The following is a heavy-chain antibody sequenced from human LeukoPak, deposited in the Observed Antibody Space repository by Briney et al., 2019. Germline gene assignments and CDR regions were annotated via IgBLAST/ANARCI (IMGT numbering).Heavy chain of an antibody. J-gene: IGHJ5*02. V-gene: IGHV1-2*02. CDR2: INPNSGGT. CDR3: ARDRVAQSCWFDP. D-gene: IGHD2-15*01. Sequence: ASVKVSCKASGYTFTGYYMHWVRQAPGQGLEWMGWINPNSGGTNYAQKFQGRVTMTRDTSISTASMELSRLRSDDTAVYSCARDRVAQSCWFDPWGQGTLVTVSS. CDR1: GYTFTGYY.